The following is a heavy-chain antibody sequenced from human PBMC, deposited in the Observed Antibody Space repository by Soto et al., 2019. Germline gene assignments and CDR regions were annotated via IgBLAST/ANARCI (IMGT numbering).Heavy chain of an antibody. CDR2: IYYDGRNT. Sequence: QVQLVESGGGVVQPGRSLRLSCAASGFTFSYYGMHWVRQAPGKGLEWVSFIYYDGRNTDFADSVKGRFTVSRDDSKSTLYLQMNSLRADDTAVYYCSRALRSAYDPGYYGMDVWGQGTTVSVSS. CDR1: GFTFSYYG. J-gene: IGHJ6*02. V-gene: IGHV3-30*03. CDR3: SRALRSAYDPGYYGMDV. D-gene: IGHD5-12*01.